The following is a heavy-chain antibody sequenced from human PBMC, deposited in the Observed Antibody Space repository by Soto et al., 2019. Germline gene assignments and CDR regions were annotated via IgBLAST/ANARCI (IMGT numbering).Heavy chain of an antibody. V-gene: IGHV4-59*01. CDR2: IYYSGST. CDR3: AGGGSGSLTPFDY. Sequence: SETLSLSCTVSGGSTSSYYWSWIRQPPGKGLEWIGYIYYSGSTNCNPSLKSRVTISVDTSKNQFSLKLSSVTAADTAVYYCAGGGSGSLTPFDYWGQGTLVTVSS. D-gene: IGHD3-10*01. CDR1: GGSTSSYY. J-gene: IGHJ4*02.